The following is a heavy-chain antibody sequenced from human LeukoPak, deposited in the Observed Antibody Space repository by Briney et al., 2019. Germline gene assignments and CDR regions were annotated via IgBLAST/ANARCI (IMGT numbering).Heavy chain of an antibody. J-gene: IGHJ5*02. Sequence: SQTLSLTCTVSGGSISSGSYYWSWIRQPAGKGLEWIGRIYTSGSTNYNPSLKSRVTISVDTSKNQFSLKLSSVTAADTAVYYCARKVAGVWFDPWGQGTLVTVSS. CDR3: ARKVAGVWFDP. D-gene: IGHD6-19*01. CDR2: IYTSGST. CDR1: GGSISSGSYY. V-gene: IGHV4-61*02.